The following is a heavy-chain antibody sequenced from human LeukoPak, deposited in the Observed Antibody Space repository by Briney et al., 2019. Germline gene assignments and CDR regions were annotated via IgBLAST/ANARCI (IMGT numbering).Heavy chain of an antibody. CDR1: GGSISSYY. V-gene: IGHV4-4*09. D-gene: IGHD1-26*01. CDR2: IYTSGST. Sequence: PETLSLTCTVSGGSISSYYWSWIRQPPGKGLEWIGYIYTSGSTNYNPSLKSRVTISVDTSKNQFSLKLSSVTAADTAVYYCATRSAVGATGGAIDAFDIWGQGTMVTVSS. CDR3: ATRSAVGATGGAIDAFDI. J-gene: IGHJ3*02.